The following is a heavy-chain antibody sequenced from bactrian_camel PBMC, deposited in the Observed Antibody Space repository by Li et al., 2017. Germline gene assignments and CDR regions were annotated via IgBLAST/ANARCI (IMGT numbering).Heavy chain of an antibody. J-gene: IGHJ4*01. CDR1: GGVYRSYR. V-gene: IGHV3S53*01. CDR2: IDSDGRT. CDR3: VADPSVFPVCRIGVMRMDY. Sequence: VQLVESGGGSVQPGGSLRLSCVNSGGVYRSYRMGWFRQAPGEEREGLAAIDSDGRTSYADSVKGRFTISQDNAKNTLYLQMNNLKPEDTAMYYCVADPSVFPVCRIGVMRMDYRGQGTQV.